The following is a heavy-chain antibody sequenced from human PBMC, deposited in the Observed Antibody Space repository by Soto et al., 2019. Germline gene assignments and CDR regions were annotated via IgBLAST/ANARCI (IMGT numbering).Heavy chain of an antibody. CDR1: CD. D-gene: IGHD1-1*01. V-gene: IGHV3-30*03. J-gene: IGHJ5*02. CDR2: ISFDGSNK. Sequence: CDMLVCRQAPGKGMEWVAVISFDGSNKYYSDSVKGRFTISRDNSKNTLYLQMNSLRPVDTALYYCATPIETMSSDRAHNFVPWVEG. CDR3: ATPIETMSSDRAHNFVP.